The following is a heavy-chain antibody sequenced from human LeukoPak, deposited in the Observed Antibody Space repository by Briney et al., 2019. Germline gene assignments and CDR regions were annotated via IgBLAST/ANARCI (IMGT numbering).Heavy chain of an antibody. Sequence: SETLSLTCTVSGGSISSSSYHWGWIRQPPGKGLEWIGTISYGGSTYYNPSLKSRVTISVDTSKKQFSLKLTSVTAADAAVYYCARLGDYYDSSGYFDAFDIWGQGTMVTVFS. J-gene: IGHJ3*02. V-gene: IGHV4-39*01. CDR3: ARLGDYYDSSGYFDAFDI. CDR1: GGSISSSSYH. D-gene: IGHD3-22*01. CDR2: ISYGGST.